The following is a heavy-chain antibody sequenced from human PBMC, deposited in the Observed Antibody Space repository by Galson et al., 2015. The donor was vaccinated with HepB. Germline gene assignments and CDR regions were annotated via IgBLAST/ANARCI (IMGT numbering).Heavy chain of an antibody. CDR3: ARDVGIGDLDY. Sequence: SLRLSCAASGFSFSSYGMHWVRQAPGKGLEWVANIWSDGSNKNYADPVKGRFTISRDNSKNTLYLQMNSLRAEDTAVYYCARDVGIGDLDYWGQGTLVTVSS. J-gene: IGHJ4*02. CDR1: GFSFSSYG. V-gene: IGHV3-33*01. CDR2: IWSDGSNK. D-gene: IGHD3-16*01.